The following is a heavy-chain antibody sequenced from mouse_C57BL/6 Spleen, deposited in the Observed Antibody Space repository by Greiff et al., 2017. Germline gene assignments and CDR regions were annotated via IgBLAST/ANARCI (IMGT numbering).Heavy chain of an antibody. CDR1: GFTFSDYY. J-gene: IGHJ4*01. CDR2: INYDGSST. V-gene: IGHV5-16*01. Sequence: EVNVVESEGGLVQPGSSMKLSCTASGFTFSDYYMAWVRQVPEKGLEWVANINYDGSSTYYLDSLKSRFIISKDNAKNILYLQMSSLKSEYTATYYCARGGNYYGSSYVYAMDYWGQGTSVTVSS. D-gene: IGHD1-1*01. CDR3: ARGGNYYGSSYVYAMDY.